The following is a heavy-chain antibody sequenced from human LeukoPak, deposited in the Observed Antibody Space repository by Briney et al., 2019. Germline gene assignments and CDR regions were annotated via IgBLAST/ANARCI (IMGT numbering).Heavy chain of an antibody. V-gene: IGHV4-30-4*08. Sequence: SETLSLTCTVSGGSISSGDYYWSWIRQPPGKGLEWIGYIYYSGSTYYNPSLKSRVTISVDTSKNQFSLKPSSVTAADTAVYYCARLYYYDSSGLDYWGQGTLVTVSS. CDR1: GGSISSGDYY. CDR2: IYYSGST. CDR3: ARLYYYDSSGLDY. D-gene: IGHD3-22*01. J-gene: IGHJ4*02.